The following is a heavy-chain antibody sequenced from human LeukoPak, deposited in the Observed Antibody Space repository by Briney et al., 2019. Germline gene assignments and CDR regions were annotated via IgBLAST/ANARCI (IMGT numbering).Heavy chain of an antibody. CDR3: ARDHWLFSSKTWYYYGMDV. D-gene: IGHD3-9*01. CDR2: IYYSGST. V-gene: IGHV4-39*07. J-gene: IGHJ6*02. CDR1: GGSISSSSYY. Sequence: SETLSLTCTVSGGSISSSSYYWGWIRQPPGKGLEWIGSIYYSGSTYYNPSLKSRVTIFVDTSKSLFSLILTSVSASDAAIYYCARDHWLFSSKTWYYYGMDVWGQGTTVTVSS.